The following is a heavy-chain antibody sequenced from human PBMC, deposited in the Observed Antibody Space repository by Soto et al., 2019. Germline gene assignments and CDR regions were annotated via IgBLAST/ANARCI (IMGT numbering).Heavy chain of an antibody. CDR1: GXTFSSYA. D-gene: IGHD3-22*01. V-gene: IGHV3-23*01. Sequence: PXGSLRLSCSASGXTFSSYAMSWVRQAPGKGLEWVSAISGSGGSTYYADSVKCRFTISIDNSNNTLYLQMNSLRAEHTAVYYCAKDLSLTYYYDSSGSGFDYWGQGTLVTVSS. CDR3: AKDLSLTYYYDSSGSGFDY. CDR2: ISGSGGST. J-gene: IGHJ4*02.